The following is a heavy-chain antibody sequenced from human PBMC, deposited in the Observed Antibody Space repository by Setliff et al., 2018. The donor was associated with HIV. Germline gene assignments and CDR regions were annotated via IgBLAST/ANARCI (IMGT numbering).Heavy chain of an antibody. CDR1: GGSFSYYY. J-gene: IGHJ6*02. CDR2: LSPSGTT. V-gene: IGHV4-34*01. D-gene: IGHD2-2*01. Sequence: SETLSLTCTVYGGSFSYYYTNWIRQPPGKGLEWIGELSPSGTTRSNPSLQSRVTISLDTSNNQFSLKLTSVTAADTAVYYCARGHCSGTNCYGVDYYGMDVWGQGTTVTVSS. CDR3: ARGHCSGTNCYGVDYYGMDV.